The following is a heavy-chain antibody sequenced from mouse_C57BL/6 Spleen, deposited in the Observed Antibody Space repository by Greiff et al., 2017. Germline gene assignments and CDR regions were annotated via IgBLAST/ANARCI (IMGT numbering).Heavy chain of an antibody. Sequence: QVQLQQPGAELVRPGTSVKLSCKASGYTFTSYWMHWVKQRPGQGLEWIGVIDPSDSYTNYNQKFKGKATVTVDTSSSTAYMQLSSLTSEDSAVYDCARVGDDYAMDYWGQGTSVTVSS. V-gene: IGHV1-59*01. CDR2: IDPSDSYT. D-gene: IGHD2-3*01. J-gene: IGHJ4*01. CDR1: GYTFTSYW. CDR3: ARVGDDYAMDY.